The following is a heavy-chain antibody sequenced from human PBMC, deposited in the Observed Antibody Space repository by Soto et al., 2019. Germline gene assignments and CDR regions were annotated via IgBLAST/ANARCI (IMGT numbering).Heavy chain of an antibody. Sequence: EVQLVESGGGLVQPGGSLRLSCAASGFTFSSYEMNWVRQAPGKGLGWVSYISSSGSTIYYADSVKGRFTISRDNAKNSLCLQMNSLRAEDTAVYYCARLQSVVVINRGAFDIWCQGTMITVSS. CDR3: ARLQSVVVINRGAFDI. V-gene: IGHV3-48*03. CDR2: ISSSGSTI. CDR1: GFTFSSYE. J-gene: IGHJ3*02. D-gene: IGHD3-22*01.